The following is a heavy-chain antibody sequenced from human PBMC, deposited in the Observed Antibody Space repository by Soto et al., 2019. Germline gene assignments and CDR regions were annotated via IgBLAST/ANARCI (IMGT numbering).Heavy chain of an antibody. CDR1: GVSISSYF. CDR2: TYHRGST. V-gene: IGHV4-59*01. D-gene: IGHD6-25*01. CDR3: ARIGGYHGPLDY. J-gene: IGHJ4*02. Sequence: LSLTCSVSGVSISSYFWSWIRQAPGRGLEWIGYTYHRGSTNYSPSLKSRVAISLDTSENQFSLKVNSVTAADTAVYYCARIGGYHGPLDYWGQGTPVTVSS.